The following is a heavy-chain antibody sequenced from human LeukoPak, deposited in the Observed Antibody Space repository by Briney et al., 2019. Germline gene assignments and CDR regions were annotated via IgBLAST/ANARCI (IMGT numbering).Heavy chain of an antibody. CDR3: ARVNYDSSGYHEYFQH. CDR2: INPNSGGT. J-gene: IGHJ1*01. Sequence: ASVKVSCKASGCTFTGYYMHWVRQAPGQGLEWMGWINPNSGGTNYAQKFQGRVTMTRDTSISTAYMELSRLRSDDTAVYYCARVNYDSSGYHEYFQHWGQGTLVTVSS. V-gene: IGHV1-2*02. D-gene: IGHD3-22*01. CDR1: GCTFTGYY.